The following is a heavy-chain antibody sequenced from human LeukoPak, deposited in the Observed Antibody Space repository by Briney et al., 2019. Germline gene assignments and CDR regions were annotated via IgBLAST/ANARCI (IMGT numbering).Heavy chain of an antibody. D-gene: IGHD3-3*01. CDR3: ASLPLDYDFWSGQRIDY. CDR2: IYHSGST. J-gene: IGHJ4*02. CDR1: GGSISSSNW. V-gene: IGHV4-4*02. Sequence: KPSGTLSLTCAVSGGSISSSNWWSWVRAPPGKGLEWIGEIYHSGSTNYNPSLKSRVTISVDKSKNQFSLKLSSVTAADTAVYYCASLPLDYDFWSGQRIDYWGQGTLVTVSS.